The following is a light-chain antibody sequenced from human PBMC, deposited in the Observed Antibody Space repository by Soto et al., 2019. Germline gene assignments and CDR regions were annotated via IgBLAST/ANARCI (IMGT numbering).Light chain of an antibody. J-gene: IGKJ4*01. CDR1: QSVSSNY. CDR3: QQYDTSPPLT. CDR2: GAS. V-gene: IGKV3-20*01. Sequence: IVLTQSPGTLSLSPGDRATLSCRASQSVSSNYLGWDQQKPGQAPRLILYGASSRAIGIPGRFSGSGSGTDFTLTISRLEPEDFAVYYCQQYDTSPPLTFGGGTKVEIK.